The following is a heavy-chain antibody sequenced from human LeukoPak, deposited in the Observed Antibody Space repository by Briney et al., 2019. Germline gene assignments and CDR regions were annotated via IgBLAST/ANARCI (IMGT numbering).Heavy chain of an antibody. D-gene: IGHD3-22*01. V-gene: IGHV1-69*13. CDR3: AGFFYDNSGDAFDI. Sequence: ASVKVSCKASGYTFTSYDINWVRQATGQGLEWMGGLIPIYGSANYAQKLQGRLTITSDESTRTVYMELSSLRPEDSAVHYCAGFFYDNSGDAFDIWGQGTMVTVSS. CDR2: LIPIYGSA. CDR1: GYTFTSYD. J-gene: IGHJ3*02.